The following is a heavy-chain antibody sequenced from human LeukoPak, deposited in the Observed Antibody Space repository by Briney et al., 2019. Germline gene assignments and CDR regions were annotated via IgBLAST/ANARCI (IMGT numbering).Heavy chain of an antibody. CDR3: ARGWLEKYYCYYYGMDV. CDR1: GGTFSSYA. D-gene: IGHD6-19*01. J-gene: IGHJ6*02. V-gene: IGHV1-69*13. Sequence: ASVKVSCKASGGTFSSYAISWVRQAPGQGLEWMGGIIPIFGTANYAQKFQGRVTITADESTSTAYMELSSLRSEDTAVYYCARGWLEKYYCYYYGMDVWGQGTTVTVSS. CDR2: IIPIFGTA.